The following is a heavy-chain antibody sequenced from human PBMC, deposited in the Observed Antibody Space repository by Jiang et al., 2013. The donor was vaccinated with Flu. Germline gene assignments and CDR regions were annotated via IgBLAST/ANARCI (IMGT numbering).Heavy chain of an antibody. J-gene: IGHJ3*02. CDR2: INPDSGGT. Sequence: QGLEWMGWINPDSGGTSYAQKFQDWVTMTRDTSINTAYMELSRLRSDDTAVYYCARVQTGTGAFDIWGQGTMVTVSS. V-gene: IGHV1-2*04. CDR3: ARVQTGTGAFDI. D-gene: IGHD1-1*01.